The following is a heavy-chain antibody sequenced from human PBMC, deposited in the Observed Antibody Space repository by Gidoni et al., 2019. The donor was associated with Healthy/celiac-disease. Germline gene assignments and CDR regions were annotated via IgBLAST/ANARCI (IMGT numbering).Heavy chain of an antibody. CDR1: GYTFTSYG. V-gene: IGHV1-18*01. CDR2: ISAYNGNT. Sequence: QVQLVQSGAEVKKPGASVKVSCKASGYTFTSYGISWVRQAPGQGLEWMGWISAYNGNTNYAQKLQGRVTMTTDTSTSTAYMELRSLRSDDTAVYYCARLRYYDILTGYYRGLYYFDYWGQGTLVTVSS. J-gene: IGHJ4*02. D-gene: IGHD3-9*01. CDR3: ARLRYYDILTGYYRGLYYFDY.